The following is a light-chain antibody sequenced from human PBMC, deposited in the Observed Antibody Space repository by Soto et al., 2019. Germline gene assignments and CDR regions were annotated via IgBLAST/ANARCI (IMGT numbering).Light chain of an antibody. CDR1: QSVGSSY. J-gene: IGKJ2*01. CDR2: GAS. CDR3: QQYGSSPVT. Sequence: EIVLTQSPGTLSLSPGERATLSCRASQSVGSSYLAWYQQKPGQAPRLLIYGASSRATGIPDRFSGSGSGTDFTLTISGLEPEDFAVYYCQQYGSSPVTFGQGTKLEIK. V-gene: IGKV3-20*01.